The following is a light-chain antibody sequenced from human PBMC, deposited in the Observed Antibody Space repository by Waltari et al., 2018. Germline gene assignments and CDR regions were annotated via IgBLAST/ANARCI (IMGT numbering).Light chain of an antibody. J-gene: IGKJ1*01. CDR3: QQSYSTPRT. Sequence: DIQMTQSPSSLSASVGDRVTIPCRASQSIRSYLNWYQQKPGKAPKLLIYAASSLQSGVPSRFCGSGSGTDFTLTISSLQPEDFATYYCQQSYSTPRTFGQETKVEIK. CDR1: QSIRSY. V-gene: IGKV1-39*01. CDR2: AAS.